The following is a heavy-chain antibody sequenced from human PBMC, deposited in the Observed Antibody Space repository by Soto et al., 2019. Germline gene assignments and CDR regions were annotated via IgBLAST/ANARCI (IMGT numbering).Heavy chain of an antibody. CDR2: ISSSGSTI. J-gene: IGHJ6*02. CDR1: GFTFSDYY. CDR3: ARVGAAALDYYYYGMDV. V-gene: IGHV3-11*01. D-gene: IGHD6-13*01. Sequence: QVQLVESGGGLVKPGGSLSLSCAASGFTFSDYYMSWIRQAPGKGLEWVSYISSSGSTIYYADSVKGRFTISRDNAKNSLYMQMNSLRAEDTAVYYCARVGAAALDYYYYGMDVWGQGTTVTVSS.